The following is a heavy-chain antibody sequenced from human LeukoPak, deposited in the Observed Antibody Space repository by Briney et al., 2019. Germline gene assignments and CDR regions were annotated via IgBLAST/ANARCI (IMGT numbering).Heavy chain of an antibody. CDR2: ISSSSYI. D-gene: IGHD4-17*01. J-gene: IGHJ5*02. CDR3: ARAGGYGDYEEA. Sequence: GGSLRLSCAASGFTFSSYSMNWVRQAPGKGLEWVSSISSSSYIYYADSVKGRFTISRDNAKNSLYLQMNSLRAEDTAVYYCARAGGYGDYEEAWGQGTLVTVSS. V-gene: IGHV3-21*01. CDR1: GFTFSSYS.